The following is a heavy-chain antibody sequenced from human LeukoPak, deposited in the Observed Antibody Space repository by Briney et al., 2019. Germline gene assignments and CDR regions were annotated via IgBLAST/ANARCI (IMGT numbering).Heavy chain of an antibody. J-gene: IGHJ3*02. CDR1: GGSISSSSYY. CDR3: ARVAFYYDSARGKNAFDI. D-gene: IGHD3-22*01. V-gene: IGHV4-39*07. CDR2: IYYSGST. Sequence: SETLSLTCTVSGGSISSSSYYWGWIRQPPGKGLEWIGSIYYSGSTYYNPSLKSRVTISVDTSKNQFSLKLSSVTAADTAVYYCARVAFYYDSARGKNAFDIWGQGTMVTVSS.